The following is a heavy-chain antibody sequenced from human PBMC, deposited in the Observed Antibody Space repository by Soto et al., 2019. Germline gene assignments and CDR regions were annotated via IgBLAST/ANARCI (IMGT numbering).Heavy chain of an antibody. J-gene: IGHJ4*02. Sequence: GGSLRLSCAASGFTFSSYSMNWVRQAPGKGLEWVSSISSSSSYIYYADSVKGRFTISRDNAKNSLYLQMNSLRAEDTAVYYCARARTEYYYDSSGPEALVYWGQGTLVTVSS. D-gene: IGHD3-22*01. CDR1: GFTFSSYS. CDR2: ISSSSSYI. CDR3: ARARTEYYYDSSGPEALVY. V-gene: IGHV3-21*01.